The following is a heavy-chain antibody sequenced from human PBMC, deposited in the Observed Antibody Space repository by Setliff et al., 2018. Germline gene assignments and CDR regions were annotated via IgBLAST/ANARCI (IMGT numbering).Heavy chain of an antibody. CDR3: ARARSFNWIDIDY. CDR2: IIPLFETT. J-gene: IGHJ4*02. CDR1: GGTFSSYA. V-gene: IGHV1-69*06. D-gene: IGHD1-20*01. Sequence: SVKVSCKASGGTFSSYAITWVRQAPGQGLEWMGRIIPLFETTNYVEKFQGRVTITADKSTSTAYMELSSLRSEDTAVYYCARARSFNWIDIDYWGQGTLVTVSS.